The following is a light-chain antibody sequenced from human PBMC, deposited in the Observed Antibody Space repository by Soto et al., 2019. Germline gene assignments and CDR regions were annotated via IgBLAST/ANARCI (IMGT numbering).Light chain of an antibody. J-gene: IGLJ1*01. Sequence: QSVLTQPASVSGSPGQSITISCTGTSSTVGGLNVVSWYQQHPGKAPKVIIYEGIKRPSGVSNRFSGSNSGSTASLTISGLQAGDEADYYCCSYVGATTYVFGTGTKVTVL. CDR2: EGI. V-gene: IGLV2-23*01. CDR1: SSTVGGLNV. CDR3: CSYVGATTYV.